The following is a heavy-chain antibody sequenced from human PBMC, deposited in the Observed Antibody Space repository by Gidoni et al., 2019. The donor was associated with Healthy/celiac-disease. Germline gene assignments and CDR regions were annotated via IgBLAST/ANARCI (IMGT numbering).Heavy chain of an antibody. V-gene: IGHV3-7*03. Sequence: EVQLVESGGGLVQPGGSLRLSCAASGFTFSSYWMSWVRQAPGTGLAWVANIKQDGSEKYYVDSVKGRFTISRDNAKNSLYLQMNSLRAEDTAVYYCARDQSLAAAVPHAFDIWGQGTMVTVSS. CDR3: ARDQSLAAAVPHAFDI. D-gene: IGHD6-13*01. CDR1: GFTFSSYW. J-gene: IGHJ3*02. CDR2: IKQDGSEK.